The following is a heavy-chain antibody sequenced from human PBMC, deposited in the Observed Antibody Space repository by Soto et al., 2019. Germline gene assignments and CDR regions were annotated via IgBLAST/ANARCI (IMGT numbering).Heavy chain of an antibody. V-gene: IGHV4-4*02. CDR3: ASLGTTVTTFDY. Sequence: SETLSLTCAVSGGSISSSNWWSWVRQPPGKGLEWIVEIYHSGSTNYNPSLKSRVTISVEKSKNQFSLKLSSVTAADTAVYYCASLGTTVTTFDYWGQGTLVTVSS. CDR2: IYHSGST. J-gene: IGHJ4*02. CDR1: GGSISSSNW. D-gene: IGHD4-4*01.